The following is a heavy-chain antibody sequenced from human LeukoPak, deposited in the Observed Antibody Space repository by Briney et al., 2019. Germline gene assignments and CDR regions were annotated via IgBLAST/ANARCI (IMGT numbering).Heavy chain of an antibody. Sequence: SVKVSCKASGGTFSSYAISWVRQAPGQGLEWMGGIIPIFGTANYAQKFQGRVTITADESTSTAYMELSSLRSEDTAVYYCARDNSKLVRYYYYGMDVWGQGTTVTVSS. CDR2: IIPIFGTA. CDR3: ARDNSKLVRYYYYGMDV. J-gene: IGHJ6*02. V-gene: IGHV1-69*13. CDR1: GGTFSSYA. D-gene: IGHD6-13*01.